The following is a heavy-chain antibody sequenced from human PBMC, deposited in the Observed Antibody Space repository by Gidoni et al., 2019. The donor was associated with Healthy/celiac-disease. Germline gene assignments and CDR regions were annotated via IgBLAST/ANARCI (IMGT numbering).Heavy chain of an antibody. J-gene: IGHJ3*02. CDR2: IYYSGST. CDR3: ASTPPNSMMAFDI. D-gene: IGHD3-22*01. CDR1: GRSISSSSYY. Sequence: QLQLQESGPGLVKPSETLSLTCTVSGRSISSSSYYWGWIRQPPGKGLEWIGSIYYSGSTYYNPSLKSRVTISVDTSKNQFSLKLSSVTAADTAVYYCASTPPNSMMAFDIWGQGTMVTVSS. V-gene: IGHV4-39*01.